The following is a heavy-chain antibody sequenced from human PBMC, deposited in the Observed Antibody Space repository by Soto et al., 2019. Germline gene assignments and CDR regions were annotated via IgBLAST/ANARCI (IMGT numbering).Heavy chain of an antibody. J-gene: IGHJ5*02. CDR3: ACSVDTAMVLDP. V-gene: IGHV4-59*01. CDR1: GGSISSYY. D-gene: IGHD5-18*01. Sequence: SETLSLTCTVSGGSISSYYWSWIRQPPGKGLEWIGYIYYSGSTNYNPSLKSRVTISVDTSKNQFSLKLSSVTAADTAVYYCACSVDTAMVLDPWGQGTLVTVSS. CDR2: IYYSGST.